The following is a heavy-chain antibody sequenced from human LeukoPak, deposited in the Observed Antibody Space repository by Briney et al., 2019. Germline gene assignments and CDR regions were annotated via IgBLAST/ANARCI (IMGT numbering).Heavy chain of an antibody. CDR1: GYTFTGYY. Sequence: ASVKVSCKASGYTFTGYYMHWVRQAPGQGLEWMGWINPNSGGTNYAQKFQGRVTMTRDTSISTAYMELSRLRSDDTAVYYCARAAYCGGDCYLPHWYFDLWGRGTLVTVSS. V-gene: IGHV1-2*02. D-gene: IGHD2-21*01. CDR3: ARAAYCGGDCYLPHWYFDL. J-gene: IGHJ2*01. CDR2: INPNSGGT.